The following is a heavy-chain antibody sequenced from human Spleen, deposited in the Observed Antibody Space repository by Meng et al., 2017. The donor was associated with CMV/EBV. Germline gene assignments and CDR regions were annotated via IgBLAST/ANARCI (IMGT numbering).Heavy chain of an antibody. CDR2: ISAYTAKT. D-gene: IGHD2-2*02. J-gene: IGHJ4*02. CDR1: GDG. Sequence: GDGVSGGRQAPGQGLEWMGWISAYTAKTKYAENIQGRLTLTTDTSTRTAYMDLRSLRSADTAVYYCARDCSSSSCYNVLDGHFDYWGQGTLVTVSS. CDR3: ARDCSSSSCYNVLDGHFDY. V-gene: IGHV1-18*01.